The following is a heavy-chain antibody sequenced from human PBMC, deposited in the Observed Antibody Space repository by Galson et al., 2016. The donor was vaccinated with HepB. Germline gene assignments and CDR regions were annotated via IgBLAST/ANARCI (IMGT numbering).Heavy chain of an antibody. CDR2: INNDGVEK. D-gene: IGHD3-22*01. CDR1: GFTFSHYA. V-gene: IGHV3-7*01. CDR3: ARGEKGYSEGAS. J-gene: IGHJ5*02. Sequence: SLRLSCAASGFTFSHYAMAWVRQAPGKGLEWVANINNDGVEKNYAGSVKGRFTISRDNAKNSLYLQMDSLRVEDTGFYYCARGEKGYSEGASWGQGTLVTVSS.